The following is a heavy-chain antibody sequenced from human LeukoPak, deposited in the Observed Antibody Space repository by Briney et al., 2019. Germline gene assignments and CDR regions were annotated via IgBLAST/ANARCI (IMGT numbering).Heavy chain of an antibody. CDR3: ARVKEDFDWGSYHLDH. V-gene: IGHV3-7*01. Sequence: GGSLRLSCAASGFTFSSYWMSCVRQAPGKGLEWLANIKQDGSEKFHADSVKGRFTISRDNAKNSLFLQMTSLRAGDTAVYYCARVKEDFDWGSYHLDHWGQGILVTVSS. J-gene: IGHJ4*02. D-gene: IGHD3-16*02. CDR2: IKQDGSEK. CDR1: GFTFSSYW.